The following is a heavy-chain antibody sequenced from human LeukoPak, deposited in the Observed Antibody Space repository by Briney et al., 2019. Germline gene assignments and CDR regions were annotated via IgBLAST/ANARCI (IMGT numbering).Heavy chain of an antibody. CDR1: GFTFSSYS. D-gene: IGHD1-1*01. CDR2: ISSSSSYI. Sequence: PGGSLRLSCAASGFTFSSYSMNWVRQAPGKGLEWVSSISSSSSYIYYADSVKGRFTISRDNAKNSLYLQMNSLRAEDTAVYYCARGALRGLERRLPDYWGQGTLVTVSS. J-gene: IGHJ4*02. CDR3: ARGALRGLERRLPDY. V-gene: IGHV3-21*01.